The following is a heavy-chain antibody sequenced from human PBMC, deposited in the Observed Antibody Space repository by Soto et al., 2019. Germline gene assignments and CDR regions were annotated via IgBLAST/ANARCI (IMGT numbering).Heavy chain of an antibody. Sequence: QLQLQESGPGLVKPSETLSLSCTVSGGSISNSHYYWGWIRQPPGKGLEWIGRIYYGGSTYYNPSLKSRXTIXVXRSKNYFSLKLNSVTAADTAVYYCSRLDSSGGWFDPWGQGTLVTVSS. CDR2: IYYGGST. D-gene: IGHD3-22*01. J-gene: IGHJ5*02. V-gene: IGHV4-39*02. CDR1: GGSISNSHYY. CDR3: SRLDSSGGWFDP.